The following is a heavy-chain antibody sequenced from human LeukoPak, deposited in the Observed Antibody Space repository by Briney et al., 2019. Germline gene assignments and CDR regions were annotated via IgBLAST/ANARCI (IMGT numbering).Heavy chain of an antibody. CDR3: ARDGTTGTTADYFDY. CDR2: ISRGGNTI. CDR1: GFTFSGYE. V-gene: IGHV3-48*03. J-gene: IGHJ4*02. Sequence: PGGSLRLSCAASGFTFSGYEMNWVRQAPGQGLGWVSYISRGGNTIYYADSVKGRFTISRDNAKNSLYLQMNSLRVEDTAVYYCARDGTTGTTADYFDYWGQGTLVTVSS. D-gene: IGHD1-1*01.